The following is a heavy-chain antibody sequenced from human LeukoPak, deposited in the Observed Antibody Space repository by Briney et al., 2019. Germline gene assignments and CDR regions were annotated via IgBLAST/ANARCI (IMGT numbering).Heavy chain of an antibody. J-gene: IGHJ4*02. D-gene: IGHD3-10*01. CDR3: SRDRGAFDY. CDR1: GYTFTNYY. V-gene: IGHV1-46*01. Sequence: ASVKVSCKASGYTFTNYYIHWVRQAPGQGLEWMGVISPSGGSTSYAQKFQGRLTMTRDTSTSTVDMELSSLRSEDTAVYYCSRDRGAFDYWGQGTLVTVSS. CDR2: ISPSGGST.